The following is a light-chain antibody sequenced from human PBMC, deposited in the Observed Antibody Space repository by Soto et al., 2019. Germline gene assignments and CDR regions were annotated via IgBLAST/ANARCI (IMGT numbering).Light chain of an antibody. V-gene: IGKV3-20*01. CDR3: QQYGSSSYT. J-gene: IGKJ2*01. Sequence: EIVLTQSPGTLSLSPGERATLSCRASQSVSSSYLAWYQQKPGQAPRPLIYGASSRATSIPDRFSGSGSGTAFTLTISRLEPEDFAVYYCQQYGSSSYTFGQGAKLEIK. CDR1: QSVSSSY. CDR2: GAS.